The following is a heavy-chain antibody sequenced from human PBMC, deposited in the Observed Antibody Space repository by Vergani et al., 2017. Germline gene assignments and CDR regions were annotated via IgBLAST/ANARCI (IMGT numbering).Heavy chain of an antibody. V-gene: IGHV4-4*07. J-gene: IGHJ4*02. Sequence: QVQLQESGPGLVKPPETLSLTCTVSGGSISSYYWSWIRQPAGKGLEWSGRIYTSGSTNYNPSLKSRVTMSVDTSKNQFSLKLSSVTAADTAVYYCARADDDSSGYYTPFDYWGQGTLVTVSS. CDR2: IYTSGST. CDR3: ARADDDSSGYYTPFDY. D-gene: IGHD3-22*01. CDR1: GGSISSYY.